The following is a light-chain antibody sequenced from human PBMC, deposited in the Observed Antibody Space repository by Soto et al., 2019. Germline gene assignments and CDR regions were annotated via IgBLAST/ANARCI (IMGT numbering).Light chain of an antibody. V-gene: IGKV1-5*03. Sequence: THITHSPSTLSASFVDSVTITCRASQTISEWLAWYQQKPGKAPRLLIYKASSLQTGVPSRFSGSGSGTEFKLTISGLQPDDFATYYCQHYDTYPLTFGGGTKVDIK. CDR2: KAS. J-gene: IGKJ4*01. CDR3: QHYDTYPLT. CDR1: QTISEW.